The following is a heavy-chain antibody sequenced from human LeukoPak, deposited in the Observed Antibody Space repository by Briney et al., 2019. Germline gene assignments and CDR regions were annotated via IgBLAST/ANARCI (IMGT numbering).Heavy chain of an antibody. CDR3: TTGPYGDYGVHDY. Sequence: GGSLRLSCTASGFTFGDYAMSWVRQAPGKGLEWVGFIRSKAYGGTTEYAASVKGRFTISRDDSKNTLYLQMNSLKTEDTAVYYCTTGPYGDYGVHDYWGQGTLVTVSS. V-gene: IGHV3-49*04. J-gene: IGHJ4*02. CDR1: GFTFGDYA. CDR2: IRSKAYGGTT. D-gene: IGHD4-17*01.